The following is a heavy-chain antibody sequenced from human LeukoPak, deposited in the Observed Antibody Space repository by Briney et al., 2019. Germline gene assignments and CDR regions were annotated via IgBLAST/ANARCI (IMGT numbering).Heavy chain of an antibody. D-gene: IGHD3-3*01. CDR2: INHSGST. Sequence: SETLSLTCAVYGGSFSGYYWSWIRQPPGKGLEWIGEINHSGSTNYNPSLKSRVTISTDTSKNQFSLKLNSVTAADTAVYYCARAPIFGVVITLDYWGQGTLVTVSS. V-gene: IGHV4-34*01. CDR1: GGSFSGYY. J-gene: IGHJ4*02. CDR3: ARAPIFGVVITLDY.